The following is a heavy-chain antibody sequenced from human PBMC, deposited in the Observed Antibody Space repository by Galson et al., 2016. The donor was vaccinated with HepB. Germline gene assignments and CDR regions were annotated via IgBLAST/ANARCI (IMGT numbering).Heavy chain of an antibody. D-gene: IGHD2-15*01. CDR1: GFTFSSYS. Sequence: SLRLSCAGSGFTFSSYSMSWVRQAPGKGLEWVSANNNGSTYIKYADSLQGRFTISRDNAKRLLYLEMNSLRAEDTAVYYCARRYCSGGTCYFFDYWGQGTLVTVSS. J-gene: IGHJ4*02. V-gene: IGHV3-21*01. CDR3: ARRYCSGGTCYFFDY. CDR2: NNNGSTYI.